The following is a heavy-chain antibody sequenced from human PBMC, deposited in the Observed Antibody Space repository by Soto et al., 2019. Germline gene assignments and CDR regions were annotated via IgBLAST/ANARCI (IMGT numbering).Heavy chain of an antibody. CDR3: ARITTCGGDCYPPGVSFAFDI. J-gene: IGHJ3*02. D-gene: IGHD2-21*02. CDR2: ISYDGSNK. V-gene: IGHV3-30-3*01. CDR1: GFTFSSYA. Sequence: PGGSLRLSCAASGFTFSSYAMHWVRQAPGKGLEWVAVISYDGSNKYYADSVKGRFTISRDNSKNTLYLQMNSLRAEDTAVYYCARITTCGGDCYPPGVSFAFDIWGQGTMVTVSS.